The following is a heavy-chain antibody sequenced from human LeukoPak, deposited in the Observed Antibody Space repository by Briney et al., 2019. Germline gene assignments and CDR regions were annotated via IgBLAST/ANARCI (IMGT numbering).Heavy chain of an antibody. D-gene: IGHD1-7*01. V-gene: IGHV4-39*01. CDR3: ARLPRTGTKGGGAFDI. Sequence: SETLSLTCTVSGGSISSSSYYWGWIRQPPGKGLEWIGSIYYSGSTYYNPSLKSRVTISVDTSKNQFSLKLSSVTAADTAVYYCARLPRTGTKGGGAFDIWGQGTMVTVSS. J-gene: IGHJ3*02. CDR1: GGSISSSSYY. CDR2: IYYSGST.